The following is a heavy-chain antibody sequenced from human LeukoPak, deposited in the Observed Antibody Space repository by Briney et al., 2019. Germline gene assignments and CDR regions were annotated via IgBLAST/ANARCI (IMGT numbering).Heavy chain of an antibody. V-gene: IGHV3-49*04. D-gene: IGHD2-2*01. Sequence: PGGTLRLSCAASGFTFGDYAMSWVRQAPGKGLEWVGFIRSKVYGGTTEYAASVKGRFTISRDDSKSIAYLQMNSLKTEDTAVYYCTRDRVVPAAMDAFDIWGQGTMVTVSS. CDR3: TRDRVVPAAMDAFDI. CDR2: IRSKVYGGTT. J-gene: IGHJ3*02. CDR1: GFTFGDYA.